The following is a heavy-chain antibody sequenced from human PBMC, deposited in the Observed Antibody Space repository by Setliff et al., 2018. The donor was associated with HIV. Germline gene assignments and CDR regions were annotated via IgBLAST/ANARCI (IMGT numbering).Heavy chain of an antibody. V-gene: IGHV4-38-2*01. CDR2: IYQSGSI. CDR3: ARPRRVRSRARYWFDI. Sequence: PSETLSLTCAASGYSINSSFSSAWIRQPPGQGPQWIGRIYQSGSISYNPSLQSRVTISFDSSKNQFSLNLFSVTAADTAVYYGARPRRVRSRARYWFDIWGQGTLVTVSS. D-gene: IGHD2-21*01. J-gene: IGHJ5*02. CDR1: GYSINSSFS.